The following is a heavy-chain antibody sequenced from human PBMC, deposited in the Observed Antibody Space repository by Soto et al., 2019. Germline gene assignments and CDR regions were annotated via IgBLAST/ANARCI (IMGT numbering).Heavy chain of an antibody. V-gene: IGHV3-74*01. CDR3: ARVGVGHYEFDY. Sequence: EVQLVESGGGLVQPGGSLRLSCAASGFTFSNYWMHWVRQAPGEGLVWVSRIKTDGSSTGYADSVKGRFTISRENAKNRMYLQMNSLRVEDTAVYYCARVGVGHYEFDYWGQGTLVTVSS. J-gene: IGHJ4*02. D-gene: IGHD3-16*01. CDR1: GFTFSNYW. CDR2: IKTDGSST.